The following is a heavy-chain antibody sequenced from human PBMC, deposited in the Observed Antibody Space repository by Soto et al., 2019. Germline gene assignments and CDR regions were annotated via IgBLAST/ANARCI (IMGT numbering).Heavy chain of an antibody. Sequence: ASLKVYCKGSGYMFTGYYMHWVRQAPGEGLEWMGWINPKSGFTHYAQKFQGRVTMTRDASINTTYLDLSSLRSDDTAVYYCATPGGPDTGGYYYFDYWGQGTLVTVSS. CDR1: GYMFTGYY. J-gene: IGHJ4*02. CDR2: INPKSGFT. CDR3: ATPGGPDTGGYYYFDY. V-gene: IGHV1-2*02. D-gene: IGHD3-22*01.